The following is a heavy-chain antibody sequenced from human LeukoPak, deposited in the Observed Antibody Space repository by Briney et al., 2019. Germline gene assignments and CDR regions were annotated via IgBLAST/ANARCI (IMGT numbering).Heavy chain of an antibody. CDR3: ARVSRGVTPPDGMDV. CDR2: INHSGST. J-gene: IGHJ6*02. Sequence: PSETLSLTCAVYGGSFSGYYWSWIRQPPGKGLEWIGEINHSGSTNYNPSLKSRVTISVDTSKNQFSLKLSSVTAADTVVYYCARVSRGVTPPDGMDVWGQGTTVTVSS. CDR1: GGSFSGYY. V-gene: IGHV4-34*01. D-gene: IGHD4-23*01.